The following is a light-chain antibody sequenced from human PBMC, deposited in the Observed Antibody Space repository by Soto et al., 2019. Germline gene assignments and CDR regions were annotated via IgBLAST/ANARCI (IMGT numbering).Light chain of an antibody. CDR1: QSVSSS. J-gene: IGKJ1*01. Sequence: DIQMTQSPSSMSASVGDRVTITCRASQSVSSSLNWYQQKPGKAPKLLIYAASSLQTGVPSRLSGSGSWTDFTLAIRSLQPEDFATYYCQQSDRTPPTFGKGTKVEIK. CDR2: AAS. V-gene: IGKV1-39*01. CDR3: QQSDRTPPT.